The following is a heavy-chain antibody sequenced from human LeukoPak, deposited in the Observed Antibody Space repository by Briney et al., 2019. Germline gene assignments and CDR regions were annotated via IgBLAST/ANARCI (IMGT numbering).Heavy chain of an antibody. J-gene: IGHJ3*01. D-gene: IGHD6-19*01. Sequence: GGSLRLSCAASGFTFSSYAMSWVRQAPGKGLEWVSAISGSGESTFYADSVKGRLTISRDNSKNSLYLQMNSLRAEDTALYYCAKDLPAVAYLHGAFDFWGQGTMVTVSS. CDR2: ISGSGEST. CDR1: GFTFSSYA. CDR3: AKDLPAVAYLHGAFDF. V-gene: IGHV3-23*01.